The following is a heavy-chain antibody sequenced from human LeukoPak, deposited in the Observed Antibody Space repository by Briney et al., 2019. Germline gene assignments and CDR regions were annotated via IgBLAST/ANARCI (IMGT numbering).Heavy chain of an antibody. CDR1: GHTFTSYG. Sequence: ASVKLSCKASGHTFTSYGINWVRQAPGQGLEWMAWISVYTNYTNYAQKFQDRVTMTTDTSTSTAYMELRSLRSDDTAVYYCARDPTPTMYGDNNWFDPWGQGTLVIVSS. CDR2: ISVYTNYT. CDR3: ARDPTPTMYGDNNWFDP. J-gene: IGHJ5*02. D-gene: IGHD2-21*02. V-gene: IGHV1-18*04.